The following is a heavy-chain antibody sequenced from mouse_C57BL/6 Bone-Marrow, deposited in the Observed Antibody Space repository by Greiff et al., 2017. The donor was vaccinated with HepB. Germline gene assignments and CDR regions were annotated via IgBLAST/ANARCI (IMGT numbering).Heavy chain of an antibody. V-gene: IGHV1-7*01. Sequence: QVHVKQSGAELAKPGASVKLSCKASGYTFTSYWMHWVKQRPGQGLEWIGYINPSSGYTKYNQKFKDKATLTADKSSSTAYRQLSSLTYEDSAVYYCARDYYGSSSPYWGQGTLVTVSA. J-gene: IGHJ3*01. D-gene: IGHD1-1*01. CDR3: ARDYYGSSSPY. CDR1: GYTFTSYW. CDR2: INPSSGYT.